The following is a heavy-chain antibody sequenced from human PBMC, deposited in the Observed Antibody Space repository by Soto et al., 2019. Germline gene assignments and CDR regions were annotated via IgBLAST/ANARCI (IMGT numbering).Heavy chain of an antibody. CDR3: ARAKSDTFDI. Sequence: QLQLQESGSGLVKPSQTLSLTCAVSGGSISSGGYSWSWIRQSPGKGLEWIGYIYHSGSTYYNPSLKSRGNIAVDRSKNQFSLKLSSVTAADTAVYYCARAKSDTFDIWGQGTMVTVSS. V-gene: IGHV4-30-2*06. CDR1: GGSISSGGYS. CDR2: IYHSGST. J-gene: IGHJ3*02.